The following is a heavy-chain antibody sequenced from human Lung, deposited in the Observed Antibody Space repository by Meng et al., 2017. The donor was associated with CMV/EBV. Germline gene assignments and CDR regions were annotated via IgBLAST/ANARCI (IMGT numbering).Heavy chain of an antibody. Sequence: SVKVSCKAPRGTFRSYSINWVRQAPGQGLEWMAEIIPMSGTANYAQKFQGRVAITMDESTSTAYMELSSLRSEHTAMYYCASGESSGYNGAEYFHDWGQGALVTVSS. V-gene: IGHV1-69*05. CDR2: IIPMSGTA. D-gene: IGHD3-22*01. CDR3: ASGESSGYNGAEYFHD. J-gene: IGHJ1*01. CDR1: RGTFRSYS.